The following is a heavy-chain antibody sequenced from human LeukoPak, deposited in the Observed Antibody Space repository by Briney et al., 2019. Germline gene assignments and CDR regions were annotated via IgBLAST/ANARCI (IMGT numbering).Heavy chain of an antibody. D-gene: IGHD1-14*01. CDR3: ARVVGSRRAPEFDY. CDR1: GFTFSSYW. J-gene: IGHJ4*02. CDR2: IKQDGSEK. Sequence: GGSLRLSCAASGFTFSSYWMSWVRQAPGKGLEWVANIKQDGSEKYYVDPVKGRFTISRDNAKNSLYLQMNSLRAEDTAVYYCARVVGSRRAPEFDYWGQGTLVTVSS. V-gene: IGHV3-7*01.